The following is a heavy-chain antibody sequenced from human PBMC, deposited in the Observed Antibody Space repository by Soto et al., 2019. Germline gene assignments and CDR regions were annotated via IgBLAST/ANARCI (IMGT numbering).Heavy chain of an antibody. V-gene: IGHV3-13*01. J-gene: IGHJ6*02. CDR3: ASARPHPSGYYYYYYGMDV. CDR1: GFTFSSYD. D-gene: IGHD3-22*01. CDR2: IGTAGDT. Sequence: GGSLRLSCAASGFTFSSYDMHWVRQATGKGLEWVSAIGTAGDTYYPGSVKGRFTISRENAKNSLYLQMNSLRAEDTAVYYCASARPHPSGYYYYYYGMDVWGQGTTVTVSS.